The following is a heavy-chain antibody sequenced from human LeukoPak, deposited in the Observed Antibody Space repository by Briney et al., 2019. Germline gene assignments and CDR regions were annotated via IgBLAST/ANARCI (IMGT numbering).Heavy chain of an antibody. CDR3: AKDHLPGIVVADRDY. J-gene: IGHJ4*02. CDR1: GFIFSRYG. V-gene: IGHV3-23*01. CDR2: ISGSGGTT. D-gene: IGHD6-19*01. Sequence: GGSLRLSCTASGFIFSRYGMSWVRQAPGKGLEWVSAISGSGGTTYYTDSVKGRFTISRDNSKNTLYLQINSLRAEDTAIYYCAKDHLPGIVVADRDYWGQGTLVTVSS.